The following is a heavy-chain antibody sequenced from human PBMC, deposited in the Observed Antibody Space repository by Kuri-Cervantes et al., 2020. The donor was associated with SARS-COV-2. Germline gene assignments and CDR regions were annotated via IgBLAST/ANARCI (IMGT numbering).Heavy chain of an antibody. V-gene: IGHV2-5*01. CDR2: IYWNDDN. CDR3: AHRQALRFLEWSYVGGGRFDY. J-gene: IGHJ4*02. CDR1: GFSLSTGGVG. Sequence: SGPTLVKPTQTLTLTCTFSGFSLSTGGVGVAWIRQPPGKALEWPAVIYWNDDNRYSPSLKSRLTITKDTSKNQVVLTMTNMDPVDTATYYCAHRQALRFLEWSYVGGGRFDYWGQGTLVTVSS. D-gene: IGHD3-3*01.